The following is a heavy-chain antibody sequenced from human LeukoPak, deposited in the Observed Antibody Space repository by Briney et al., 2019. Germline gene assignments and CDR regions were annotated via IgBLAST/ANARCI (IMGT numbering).Heavy chain of an antibody. D-gene: IGHD5-18*01. V-gene: IGHV3-21*01. J-gene: IGHJ6*03. CDR3: ARDWVNSYGVPHYYYYYMDV. Sequence: PGGSLRLSCVASGFTFSTYGMSWVRQAPGKGLEWVSSISSSSSYIYYADSVKGRFTISRDNAKNSLYLQMNSLRAEDTAVYYCARDWVNSYGVPHYYYYYMDVWGKGTTVTVSS. CDR2: ISSSSSYI. CDR1: GFTFSTYG.